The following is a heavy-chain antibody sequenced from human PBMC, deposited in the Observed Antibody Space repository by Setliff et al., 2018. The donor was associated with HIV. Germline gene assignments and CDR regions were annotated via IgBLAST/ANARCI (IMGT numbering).Heavy chain of an antibody. CDR2: IDYSGST. CDR1: GGSISEYY. Sequence: SETLSLTCTVSGGSISEYYWSWIRQPPGKGLEWIGYIDYSGSTNYNASLKSRLTMSIDTSKSQFSLNPNSVTATDTAVYYCAKRTFGSGRLDPWGQGTLVTVSS. D-gene: IGHD3-16*01. V-gene: IGHV4-59*08. CDR3: AKRTFGSGRLDP. J-gene: IGHJ5*02.